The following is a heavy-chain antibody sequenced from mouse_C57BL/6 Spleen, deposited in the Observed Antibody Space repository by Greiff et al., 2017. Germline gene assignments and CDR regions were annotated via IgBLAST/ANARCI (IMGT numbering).Heavy chain of an antibody. CDR3: ARGGGDGDYYAMDY. J-gene: IGHJ4*01. V-gene: IGHV1-52*01. CDR1: GYTFTSYW. CDR2: IDPSDRET. Sequence: QVQLQQPGAELVRPGSSVKLSCKASGYTFTSYWLHWVKQRPIQGLEWIGNIDPSDRETHYNQKFKDKATLTVDKYSSTAYMQLSSQTSEDSAVYYCARGGGDGDYYAMDYWGQGASVTVSS.